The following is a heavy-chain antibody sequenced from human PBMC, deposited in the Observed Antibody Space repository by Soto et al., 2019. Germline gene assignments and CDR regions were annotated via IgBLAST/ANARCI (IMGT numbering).Heavy chain of an antibody. D-gene: IGHD3-22*01. J-gene: IGHJ5*02. V-gene: IGHV1-24*01. Sequence: GASVKVSCKVSGYTLTELSMHWVRQAPGKGLEWMGGFDPEDGETIYAQKFQGRVTMTEDTSTDTAYMELSSLRSEDTAVYYCAVGDDSSGYYQRLFDPWRQGTLVTVSS. CDR1: GYTLTELS. CDR3: AVGDDSSGYYQRLFDP. CDR2: FDPEDGET.